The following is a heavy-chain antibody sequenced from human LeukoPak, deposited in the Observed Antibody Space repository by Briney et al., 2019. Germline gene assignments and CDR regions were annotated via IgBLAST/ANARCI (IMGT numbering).Heavy chain of an antibody. Sequence: PSETLSLTCAVYGGSFSGCYWSWIRQPPGKGLEWIGEINHSGSTNYNPSLKSRVTISVDTSKNQFSLKLSSVTAADTAVYYCASGVVVVPAVANWFDPWGQGTLVTVSS. D-gene: IGHD2-2*01. J-gene: IGHJ5*02. CDR3: ASGVVVVPAVANWFDP. CDR2: INHSGST. CDR1: GGSFSGCY. V-gene: IGHV4-34*01.